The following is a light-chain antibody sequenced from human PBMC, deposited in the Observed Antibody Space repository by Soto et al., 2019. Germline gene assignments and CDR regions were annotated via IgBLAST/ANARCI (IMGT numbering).Light chain of an antibody. CDR2: GAS. J-gene: IGKJ2*02. Sequence: EIVMTQSPATLSVSPGERATLSCRASQSVSSNLAWYQQKPGQAPRLLIYGASTRATGIPARFSGSGSGTEFNLTISGLQSEDFAVYYCEPYNNWPPWTFGQGPKLEIK. CDR1: QSVSSN. CDR3: EPYNNWPPWT. V-gene: IGKV3-15*01.